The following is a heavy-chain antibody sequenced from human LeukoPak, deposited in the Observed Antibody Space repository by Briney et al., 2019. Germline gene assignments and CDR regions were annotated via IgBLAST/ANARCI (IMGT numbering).Heavy chain of an antibody. D-gene: IGHD5-12*01. CDR2: ISYDGSNK. Sequence: PGGSLRLSCAASGFTFSSYAMHWVRQAPGKGLEWVAVISYDGSNKYYADSVKGRFTISRDNSKNTLYLQMNSLRAEDTAVYYCARGRGGYDDYWGQGTLVTVSS. CDR1: GFTFSSYA. CDR3: ARGRGGYDDY. J-gene: IGHJ4*02. V-gene: IGHV3-30-3*01.